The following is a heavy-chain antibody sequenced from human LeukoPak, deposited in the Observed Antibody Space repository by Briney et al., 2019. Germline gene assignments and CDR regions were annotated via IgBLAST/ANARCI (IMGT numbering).Heavy chain of an antibody. CDR3: ASAAAYKSRYYYYGMDV. CDR2: IIPIFGIA. CDR1: GGTFSSYA. D-gene: IGHD6-13*01. Sequence: SEKVSCKASGGTFSSYAISWMRQAPGQGLEWMGRIIPIFGIANHAQKFQGRVTITADKSTSTAYMELSSLRSEDTAVYYCASAAAYKSRYYYYGMDVWGQGTTVTVSS. V-gene: IGHV1-69*04. J-gene: IGHJ6*02.